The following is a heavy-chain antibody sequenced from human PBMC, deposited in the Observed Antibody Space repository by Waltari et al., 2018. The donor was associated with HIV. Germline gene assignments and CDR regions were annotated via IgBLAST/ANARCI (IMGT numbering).Heavy chain of an antibody. CDR3: ARDADHWEQHYFNV. V-gene: IGHV3-48*01. Sequence: VQLGESGGGWVQPGGSLGLSCAASGFTFGTYSMNWVRQAPGGGLEWVLYISSGGSVVYYADSVKGRFTISRDNAKNSLYLEMNSLTVDDTALYFCARDADHWEQHYFNVWGQGTPVTVSP. D-gene: IGHD3-9*01. CDR2: ISSGGSVV. J-gene: IGHJ4*02. CDR1: GFTFGTYS.